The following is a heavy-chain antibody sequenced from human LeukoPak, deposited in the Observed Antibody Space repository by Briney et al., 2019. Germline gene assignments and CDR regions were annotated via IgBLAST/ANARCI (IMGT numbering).Heavy chain of an antibody. J-gene: IGHJ4*02. CDR3: AREYSYGPGKGTIDY. CDR2: IYTSGGT. V-gene: IGHV4-4*07. D-gene: IGHD5-18*01. Sequence: SETLSLTCTVSGGSISSYYWSWIRQPAGKGLEWIGRIYTSGGTNYNPSLKSRVTMSVDTSKNQFSLKLSSVTAADTAVYYCAREYSYGPGKGTIDYWGQGTLVTVSS. CDR1: GGSISSYY.